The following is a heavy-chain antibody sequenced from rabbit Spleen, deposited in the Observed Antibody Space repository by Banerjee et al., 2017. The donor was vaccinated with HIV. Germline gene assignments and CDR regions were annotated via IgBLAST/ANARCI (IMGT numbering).Heavy chain of an antibody. CDR3: ARDLDGVIGWNFGW. Sequence: QEQLEESGGGLVKPEGSLTLTCKASGFSFSDRDVMCWVRQAPGKGLEWISCIAGSSSGFTYSATWAKGRFTCSKPSSPTVTLQMTSLTVADTATYFCARDLDGVIGWNFGWWGPGTL. CDR1: GFSFSDRDV. D-gene: IGHD1-1*01. V-gene: IGHV1S45*01. CDR2: IAGSSSGFT. J-gene: IGHJ4*01.